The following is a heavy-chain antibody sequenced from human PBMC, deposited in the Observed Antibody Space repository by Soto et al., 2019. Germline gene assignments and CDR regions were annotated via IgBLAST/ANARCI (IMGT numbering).Heavy chain of an antibody. D-gene: IGHD3-10*01. CDR3: ARQTSWFGELSLDY. Sequence: GESLKISCHTSGYKFTSYWITWVRQMPGKGLGWVAIINPADSDMRYSPSFQGHVTVSADRSKSTVYLNWSSLKASDTATYFCARQTSWFGELSLDYWGQGTQVTVSS. V-gene: IGHV5-51*01. CDR2: INPADSDM. J-gene: IGHJ4*02. CDR1: GYKFTSYW.